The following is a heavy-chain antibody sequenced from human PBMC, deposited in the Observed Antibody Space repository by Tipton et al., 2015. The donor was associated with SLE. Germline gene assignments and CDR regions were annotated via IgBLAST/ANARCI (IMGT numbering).Heavy chain of an antibody. CDR3: ARDLNGSGVPHAFDI. Sequence: QLVQSGAEVKKPGASVKVSCKASGYTFGTYGISWVRQAPGQGLEWMGWVSASNDNTNYAQKLQGRVTMTTDTSTSTAYMELRSLRSDDTAVYYCARDLNGSGVPHAFDIWGQGTMVTVSS. CDR2: VSASNDNT. CDR1: GYTFGTYG. V-gene: IGHV1-18*01. D-gene: IGHD6-19*01. J-gene: IGHJ3*02.